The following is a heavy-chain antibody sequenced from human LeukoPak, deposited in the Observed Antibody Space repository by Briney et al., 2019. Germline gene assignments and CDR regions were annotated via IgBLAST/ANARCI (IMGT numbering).Heavy chain of an antibody. CDR2: INHSGST. J-gene: IGHJ6*03. CDR3: ARASSIAAAGNYYYYYMDV. D-gene: IGHD6-13*01. V-gene: IGHV4-34*01. CDR1: GGSFSGYY. Sequence: SETLSLTCAVYGGSFSGYYWSWIRQPPGKGLEWIGEINHSGSTNYNPSLKSRVTISVDTSKNQFSLKLSSVTAVDTAVYYCARASSIAAAGNYYYYYMDVWGKGTTVTVSS.